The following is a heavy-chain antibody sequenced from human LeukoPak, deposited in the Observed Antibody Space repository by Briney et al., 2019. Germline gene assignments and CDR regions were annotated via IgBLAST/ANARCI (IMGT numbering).Heavy chain of an antibody. CDR3: ARRSEFGVLYYMDI. D-gene: IGHD3-16*01. CDR1: GFTFSSYS. J-gene: IGHJ6*03. V-gene: IGHV3-48*01. CDR2: ISGSSGTI. Sequence: GGSLRLSCVASGFTFSSYSMNWVRQAPGKGMEWVSYISGSSGTIYYADSVKGRFTISRDNAKNSLYLPMLSLRAEDTAVYYCARRSEFGVLYYMDIWGKGTTVTVSS.